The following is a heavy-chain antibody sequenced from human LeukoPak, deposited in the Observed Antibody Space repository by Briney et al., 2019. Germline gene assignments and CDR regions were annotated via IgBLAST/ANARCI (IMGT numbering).Heavy chain of an antibody. J-gene: IGHJ6*02. CDR2: IYYRGST. CDR1: GGSISSNY. V-gene: IGHV4-59*08. Sequence: PSETLSLTCTVSGGSISSNYWSWIRQSPGKGLEWIGYIYYRGSTDYNPSLKSRVTISVDMSKNQFSLKLSSVTAADTAVYYCARQNYDEVNYYYYGLDVWGQGTTVTVSS. D-gene: IGHD3-3*01. CDR3: ARQNYDEVNYYYYGLDV.